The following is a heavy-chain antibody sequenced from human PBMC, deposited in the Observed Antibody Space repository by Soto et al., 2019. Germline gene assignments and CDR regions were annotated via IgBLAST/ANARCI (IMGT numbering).Heavy chain of an antibody. D-gene: IGHD3-10*01. CDR1: GFTFSSYA. Sequence: QVQLVESGGGVVQPGRSLRLSCAASGFTFSSYAMHWVRQAPGKGLEWVAVISDDGSNKYYADSVKGRFTISRDNCKNTPYLEMSSLRAEETAVYYCASINRGYWGQGTLVTVSS. CDR2: ISDDGSNK. CDR3: ASINRGY. J-gene: IGHJ4*02. V-gene: IGHV3-30-3*01.